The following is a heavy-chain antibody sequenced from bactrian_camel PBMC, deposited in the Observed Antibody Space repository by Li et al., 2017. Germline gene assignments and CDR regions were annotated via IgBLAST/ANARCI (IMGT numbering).Heavy chain of an antibody. Sequence: HVQLVESGGGSVQAGESLRLSCAASGSGYVSSRCEMGWLRQAPGKEREGVASIDEFGRARYADSVKGRFTISKVNAEKTLYLQMNSLKPEDTAIYYCAALYTGISGCYSTSLAPASFDYWGQGTQVTVS. CDR1: GSGYVSSRCE. CDR3: AALYTGISGCYSTSLAPASFDY. V-gene: IGHV3S53*01. CDR2: IDEFGRA. D-gene: IGHD2*01. J-gene: IGHJ4*01.